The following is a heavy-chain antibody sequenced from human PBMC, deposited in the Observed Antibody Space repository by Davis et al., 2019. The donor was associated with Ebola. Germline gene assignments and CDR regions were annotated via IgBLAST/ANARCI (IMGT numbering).Heavy chain of an antibody. CDR3: ARVWWCGGDCYYFDY. V-gene: IGHV1-46*01. J-gene: IGHJ4*02. CDR1: GYTFTNYY. CDR2: INPSGGST. D-gene: IGHD2-21*01. Sequence: AASVKVSCKASGYTFTNYYMHWVRQAPGQGLEWMGIINPSGGSTSYAQKFQGRVTMTRDTSTSTVYMELSSLRSEDTAVYYCARVWWCGGDCYYFDYWGQGTLVTVSS.